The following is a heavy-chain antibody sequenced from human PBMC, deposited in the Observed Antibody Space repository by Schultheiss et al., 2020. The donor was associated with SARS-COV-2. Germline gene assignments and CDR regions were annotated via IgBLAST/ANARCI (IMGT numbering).Heavy chain of an antibody. J-gene: IGHJ4*02. Sequence: SETLSLTCAVSGYSISSGYYWGWIRQPPGKGLEWIGYIYYSGSTNYNPSLKSRVTISVDTSKNQFSLKLSSVTAADTAVYYCSREGDYLDYWGQGTLVTVSS. CDR3: SREGDYLDY. CDR2: IYYSGST. V-gene: IGHV4-38-2*02. CDR1: GYSISSGYY.